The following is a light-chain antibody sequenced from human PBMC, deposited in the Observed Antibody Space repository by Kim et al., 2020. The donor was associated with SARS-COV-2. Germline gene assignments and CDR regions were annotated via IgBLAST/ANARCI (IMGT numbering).Light chain of an antibody. V-gene: IGKV3-20*01. J-gene: IGKJ4*01. CDR1: QRVGSSD. CDR2: GAA. Sequence: GEGAARSWRASQRVGSSDLAWYEQERGQAAGRVIGGAASRATGIPDRGRGRGCGRDFTLTISRLEAEDFAVYYCQQYGSSPQITFGGGTKVDIK. CDR3: QQYGSSPQIT.